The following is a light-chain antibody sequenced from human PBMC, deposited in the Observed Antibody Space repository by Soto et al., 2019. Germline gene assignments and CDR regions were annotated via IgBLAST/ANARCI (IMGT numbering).Light chain of an antibody. CDR2: EVS. CDR1: SSDVGYYKY. CDR3: SSYAGRNTVV. Sequence: QSALTQPPSASGSPGQSVTISCTGTSSDVGYYKYVSWYQQHPGKAPKLMIYEVSKRPSGVPDRFSGSKSGNTASLTVSGLQAEDEAEYYCSSYAGRNTVVFGGGTKLTVL. V-gene: IGLV2-8*01. J-gene: IGLJ2*01.